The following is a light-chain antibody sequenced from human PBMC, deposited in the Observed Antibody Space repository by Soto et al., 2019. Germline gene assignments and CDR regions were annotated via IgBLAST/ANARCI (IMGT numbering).Light chain of an antibody. CDR2: AAS. CDR3: QQYGNSPYT. Sequence: EIVLTQSPGTLSLSPGERATLSCRASESVSSNYLAWFQQRPGQAPRLLIYAASTWATGIPDRFSGSGSGTDCTLTISRLEPEDFAVYYCQQYGNSPYTFGQGTKLEIK. CDR1: ESVSSNY. J-gene: IGKJ2*01. V-gene: IGKV3-20*01.